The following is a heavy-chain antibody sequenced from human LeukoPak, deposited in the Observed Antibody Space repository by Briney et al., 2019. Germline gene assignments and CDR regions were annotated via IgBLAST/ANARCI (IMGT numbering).Heavy chain of an antibody. CDR3: AKDIGAVRGVDDY. CDR1: GFTFDDYA. V-gene: IGHV3-9*01. Sequence: PGGSLRLSCAASGFTFDDYAMHWVRQAPGKGLEWVSGISWNSGSIGYADSVKGRFTISRDNAKNSLYLQMNSLRAEDTALYYCAKDIGAVRGVDDYWGQGTLVTVSS. D-gene: IGHD3-10*01. J-gene: IGHJ4*02. CDR2: ISWNSGSI.